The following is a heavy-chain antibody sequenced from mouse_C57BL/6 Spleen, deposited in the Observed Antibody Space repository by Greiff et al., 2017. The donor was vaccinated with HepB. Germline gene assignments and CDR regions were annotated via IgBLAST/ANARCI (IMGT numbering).Heavy chain of an antibody. Sequence: QVQLQQSGAELVKPGASVKISCKASGYAFSSYWMNWVKQRPGKGLEWIGQIYPGDGDTNYNGKFKGKATLTADKSSSTAYMQLSSLTSEDSAVYFCARSITTVAVDYWGQGTTLTVSS. D-gene: IGHD1-1*01. V-gene: IGHV1-80*01. CDR2: IYPGDGDT. J-gene: IGHJ2*01. CDR3: ARSITTVAVDY. CDR1: GYAFSSYW.